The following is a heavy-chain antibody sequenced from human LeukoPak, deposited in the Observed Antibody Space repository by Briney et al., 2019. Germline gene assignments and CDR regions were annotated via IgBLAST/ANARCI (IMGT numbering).Heavy chain of an antibody. CDR3: ARVGCSSPSCPMDV. J-gene: IGHJ6*02. V-gene: IGHV3-21*01. CDR1: GFTYSSYI. Sequence: GRSLRLSCAASGFTYSSYIMNWVRQAPGKGLEWVSSIGGSGSYIYYPDSVKGRFTISRDNAKNSLDLQMNSLRAEDTALYYCARVGCSSPSCPMDVWGQGTTVTVSS. D-gene: IGHD2-2*01. CDR2: IGGSGSYI.